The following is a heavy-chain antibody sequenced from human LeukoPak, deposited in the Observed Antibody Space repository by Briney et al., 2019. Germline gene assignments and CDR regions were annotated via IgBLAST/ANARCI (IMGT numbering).Heavy chain of an antibody. CDR1: GYTFTGYY. CDR3: ARPSKLLYDFWSGDNEYYFDY. CDR2: INPNSGGT. J-gene: IGHJ4*02. V-gene: IGHV1-2*04. D-gene: IGHD3-3*01. Sequence: ASVTVSCTASGYTFTGYYMHWVRQAPGQGLEWMGWINPNSGGTNYAQKFQGWVTMTRDTSISTAYMELSRLRSDDTAVYYCARPSKLLYDFWSGDNEYYFDYWGQGTLVTVSS.